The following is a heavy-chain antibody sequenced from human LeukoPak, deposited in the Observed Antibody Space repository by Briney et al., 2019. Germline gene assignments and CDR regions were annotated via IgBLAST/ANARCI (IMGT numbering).Heavy chain of an antibody. D-gene: IGHD3-22*01. CDR3: AKDYYDSSGSLFDY. CDR1: GFTFSSYS. CDR2: ISSSGSTI. Sequence: GGSLRLSCAASGFTFSSYSMNWVRQAPGKGLEWVSYISSSGSTIYYADSVKGRFTISRDNAKNSLYLQMNSLRAEDTAVYYCAKDYYDSSGSLFDYWGQGTLVTVSS. V-gene: IGHV3-48*01. J-gene: IGHJ4*02.